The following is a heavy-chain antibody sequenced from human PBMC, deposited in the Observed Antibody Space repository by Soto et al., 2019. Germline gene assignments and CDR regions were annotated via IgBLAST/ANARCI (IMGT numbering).Heavy chain of an antibody. CDR2: ISYDGSDK. V-gene: IGHV3-30-3*01. J-gene: IGHJ5*02. CDR1: GFTFSSYA. CDR3: APPIASDP. Sequence: GGSLRLSCAASGFTFSSYAMHWVRQAPGKGLEWVAVISYDGSDKYYADSVKGRFTISRDNSKNTLYLQMNSLRAEDTAVYYCAPPIASDPWGQGTLVTVSS.